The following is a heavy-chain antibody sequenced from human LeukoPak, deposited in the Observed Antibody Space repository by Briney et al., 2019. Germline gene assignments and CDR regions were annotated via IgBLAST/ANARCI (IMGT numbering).Heavy chain of an antibody. CDR1: GFTFYDYG. V-gene: IGHV3-20*04. Sequence: GGPLTLPCAASGFTFYDYGMLCLRQAPGKAVEGVADINWNGGSTAYADSVKGRFTISRDNAKHSLYLQMNSLRAEDTALYYCTRSRWLGPGPWGQGTLVTVSS. D-gene: IGHD6-19*01. CDR3: TRSRWLGPGP. J-gene: IGHJ5*02. CDR2: INWNGGST.